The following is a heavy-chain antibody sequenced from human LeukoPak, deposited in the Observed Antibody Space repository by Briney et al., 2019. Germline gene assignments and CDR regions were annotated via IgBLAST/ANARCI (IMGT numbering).Heavy chain of an antibody. CDR1: GFTLSSYW. V-gene: IGHV3-7*03. D-gene: IGHD6-13*01. CDR2: IKQDGSEK. Sequence: PGGSLRLSCAASGFTLSSYWMSWVRQAPGKGLEWVANIKQDGSEKYYVDSVKGRFTISRDNAKNSLYLQMNSLRAEDTAVYYCARDPKYSSSWYYYYGMDVWGKGTTVTVSS. CDR3: ARDPKYSSSWYYYYGMDV. J-gene: IGHJ6*04.